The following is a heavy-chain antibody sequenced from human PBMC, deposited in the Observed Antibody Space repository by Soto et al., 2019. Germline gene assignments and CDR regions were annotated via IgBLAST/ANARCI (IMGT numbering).Heavy chain of an antibody. Sequence: SETLSLTCDVYGGSFSGYIWTWIRQTPGKGLQWIGQINHSGSANYNPSLKSRVTISVDTSKNQFSLKLSSVTAADTAVYYCASLYYYDSSGHGFDPWGQGTLVTVSS. D-gene: IGHD3-22*01. CDR3: ASLYYYDSSGHGFDP. CDR2: INHSGSA. CDR1: GGSFSGYI. J-gene: IGHJ5*02. V-gene: IGHV4-34*01.